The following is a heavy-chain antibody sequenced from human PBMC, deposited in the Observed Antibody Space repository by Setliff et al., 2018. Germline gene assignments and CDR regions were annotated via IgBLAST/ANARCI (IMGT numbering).Heavy chain of an antibody. Sequence: ASVKVSCKTSGFNFITYGFSWVRQAPGQGLEWMGWISPYSGETNNAQKFQDRLSVTADTSSKTIYMELRSLTSGDTAVYFCTTSRAPRVVLAADFDLWGQGTLVTVSS. CDR2: ISPYSGET. D-gene: IGHD2-21*01. V-gene: IGHV1-18*01. CDR3: TTSRAPRVVLAADFDL. CDR1: GFNFITYG. J-gene: IGHJ4*02.